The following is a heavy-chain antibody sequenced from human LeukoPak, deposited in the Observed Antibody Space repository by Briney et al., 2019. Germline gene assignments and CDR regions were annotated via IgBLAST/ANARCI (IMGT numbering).Heavy chain of an antibody. Sequence: SETLSLTCAVYGVSFRGYYWSWIREPPGKGLKWRGEINHSGSTNYNPSLKSRVTISVDTPKNQFSLKLSSVTAADTAVYYCARLVLWFGELFFDYWGQGTLVTVSA. CDR1: GVSFRGYY. D-gene: IGHD3-10*01. J-gene: IGHJ4*02. V-gene: IGHV4-34*01. CDR2: INHSGST. CDR3: ARLVLWFGELFFDY.